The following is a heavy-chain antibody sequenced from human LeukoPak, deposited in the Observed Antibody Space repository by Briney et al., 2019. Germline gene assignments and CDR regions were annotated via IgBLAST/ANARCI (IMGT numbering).Heavy chain of an antibody. CDR1: GYSFTSYY. J-gene: IGHJ6*02. Sequence: ASVNVSCKASGYSFTSYYMHWVRQAPGQGLEWMGIINPSGGSTSYAQEFQGRVTMTRDTSTSTVYMELSSLRSEDTAVYYCARDLRHYGMDVWGQGTTVTVSS. CDR2: INPSGGST. V-gene: IGHV1-46*01. CDR3: ARDLRHYGMDV.